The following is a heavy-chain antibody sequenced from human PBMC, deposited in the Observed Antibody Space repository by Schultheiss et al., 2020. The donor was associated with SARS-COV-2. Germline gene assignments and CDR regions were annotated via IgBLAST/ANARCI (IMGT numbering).Heavy chain of an antibody. D-gene: IGHD2-15*01. CDR2: ISYTGSP. CDR3: ARATRVESFFSVRGGHLDY. J-gene: IGHJ4*02. CDR1: GSSISGYF. Sequence: SETLSLTCTVSGSSISGYFWTWIRQPPGKGLEWIGYISYTGSPSYNPSLKSRVTISIDTAKNQFSLKLGSVTAADTAVYFCARATRVESFFSVRGGHLDYWGRGTQVTVSS. V-gene: IGHV4-59*01.